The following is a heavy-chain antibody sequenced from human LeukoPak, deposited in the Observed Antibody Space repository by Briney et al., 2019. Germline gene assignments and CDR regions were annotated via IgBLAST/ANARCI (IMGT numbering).Heavy chain of an antibody. V-gene: IGHV1-2*02. J-gene: IGHJ4*02. D-gene: IGHD7-27*01. CDR3: AGGAGTGTYYFDY. CDR2: INPNSGGT. Sequence: GSVKVSCKASGYTFTGYYMHWVRQAPGQGLEWMGWINPNSGGTNYAQKFQGRVTMTRDTSISTAYMELSRLRSDDTAVYYCAGGAGTGTYYFDYWGQGTLVTVSS. CDR1: GYTFTGYY.